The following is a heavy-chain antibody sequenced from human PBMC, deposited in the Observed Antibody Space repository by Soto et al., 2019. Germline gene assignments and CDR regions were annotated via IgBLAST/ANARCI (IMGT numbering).Heavy chain of an antibody. CDR2: ISAYNGNT. J-gene: IGHJ6*02. V-gene: IGHV1-18*01. D-gene: IGHD6-13*01. CDR3: ARQGIVSAQQLENYYYYGMDV. CDR1: GYTFTSYG. Sequence: ASVKVSCKASGYTFTSYGISWVRQAPGQGLEWMGWISAYNGNTKNAQKFQGRVTMTRDTSTSTVYMELSSLRSEDTAVYYCARQGIVSAQQLENYYYYGMDVWGQGTTVTVSS.